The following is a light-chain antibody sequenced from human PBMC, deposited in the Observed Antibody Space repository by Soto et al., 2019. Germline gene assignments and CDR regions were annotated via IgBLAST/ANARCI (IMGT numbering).Light chain of an antibody. CDR2: GAS. J-gene: IGKJ1*01. CDR3: QQYKNWPPWT. Sequence: EIVMTQSPATLSVSPGERATLSCRASQSVSSNLAWYQQKLGQAPRLLIFGASTRATGIPARFSGSGSGTEFTLTISSLQPEDFAVYYCQQYKNWPPWTFGQGTKVDIK. CDR1: QSVSSN. V-gene: IGKV3-15*01.